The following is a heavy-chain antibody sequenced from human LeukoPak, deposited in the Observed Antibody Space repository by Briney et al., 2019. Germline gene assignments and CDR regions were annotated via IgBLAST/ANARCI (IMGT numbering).Heavy chain of an antibody. CDR1: GFTFSSYA. CDR3: AKDSPSTYYYGSGSYFVY. Sequence: GSLRLSCAASGFTFSSYAMSWVRQAPGKGLEWVSAISGSGGSTYYADSVKGRFTISRDNSKNTLYLQMNSLRAEDTAVYYCAKDSPSTYYYGSGSYFVYWGQGTLVTVSS. V-gene: IGHV3-23*01. D-gene: IGHD3-10*01. CDR2: ISGSGGST. J-gene: IGHJ4*02.